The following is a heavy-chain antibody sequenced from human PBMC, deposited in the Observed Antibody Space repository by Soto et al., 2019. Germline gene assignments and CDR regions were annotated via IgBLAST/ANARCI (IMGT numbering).Heavy chain of an antibody. CDR1: GFTFSAFG. D-gene: IGHD5-12*01. J-gene: IGHJ4*02. Sequence: PGGSLRLSCVASGFTFSAFGMHWVRQAPGKGLEWVAISSYGGSNKYYGDSVQGRFTISRDNSKNTLYLQMNSLRAEDTAVYYCARFSGYESSFFDYWGQGTLVTVSS. CDR2: SSYGGSNK. V-gene: IGHV3-30*03. CDR3: ARFSGYESSFFDY.